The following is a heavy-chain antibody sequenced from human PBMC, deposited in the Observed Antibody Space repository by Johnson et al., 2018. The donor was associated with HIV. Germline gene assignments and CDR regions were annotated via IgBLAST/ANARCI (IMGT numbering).Heavy chain of an antibody. J-gene: IGHJ3*02. Sequence: MLLVESGGGLVQPGGSLRLSCAASGFTFSSYWMSWVRQAPGKGLEWVANIKQDGSEKYYVDSVKGRFTISRDNAKNSLYMQMNSLRAEDTALYYCARGVGGAGDDAFDIWGQGTMVTVSS. CDR1: GFTFSSYW. V-gene: IGHV3-7*05. CDR2: IKQDGSEK. D-gene: IGHD6-19*01. CDR3: ARGVGGAGDDAFDI.